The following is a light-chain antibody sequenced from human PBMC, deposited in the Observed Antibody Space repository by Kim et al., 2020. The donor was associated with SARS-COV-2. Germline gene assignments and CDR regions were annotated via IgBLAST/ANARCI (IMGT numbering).Light chain of an antibody. CDR2: AAS. Sequence: ASVGDRAPITCRASQGITNYLAWYQQKPGKAPKLLIYAASALQSEVPSRFSGSGSGTDFTLTISSLQPEDVGTFYCQSYNSAPWTFGQGTKVDIK. CDR3: QSYNSAPWT. CDR1: QGITNY. J-gene: IGKJ1*01. V-gene: IGKV1-27*01.